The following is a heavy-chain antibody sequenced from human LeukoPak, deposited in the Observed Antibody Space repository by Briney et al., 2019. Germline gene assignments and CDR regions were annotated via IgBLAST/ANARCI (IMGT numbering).Heavy chain of an antibody. V-gene: IGHV4-34*01. D-gene: IGHD4-23*01. CDR3: ARGSEDTVVTPVDY. CDR2: INHSGST. Sequence: PSETLSLTCAVYGGSFSGYYWRWIRQPPGKGREWMGEINHSGSTNYNPSLKSRVTISVDTSKNQFSLKLSSVTAADTAVYYCARGSEDTVVTPVDYWGQGTLVTVSS. J-gene: IGHJ4*02. CDR1: GGSFSGYY.